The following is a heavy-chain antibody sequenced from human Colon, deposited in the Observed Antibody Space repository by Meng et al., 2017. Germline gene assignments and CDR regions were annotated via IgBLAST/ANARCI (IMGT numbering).Heavy chain of an antibody. CDR2: IYLSGSP. Sequence: QVELQESGPGRVESSGTLSLTCAVSGGSISSSNYWSWVRQPPGKGLEWIGQIYLSGSPSYNPSLESRVTISVDKSKNQLSLRLTSVTAADTAIYYCARHGGWHFDYWGQGTLVTVSS. D-gene: IGHD6-19*01. J-gene: IGHJ4*02. CDR1: GGSISSSNY. V-gene: IGHV4-4*02. CDR3: ARHGGWHFDY.